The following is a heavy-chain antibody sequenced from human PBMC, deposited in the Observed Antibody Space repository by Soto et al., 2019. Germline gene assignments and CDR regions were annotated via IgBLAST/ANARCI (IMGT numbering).Heavy chain of an antibody. CDR2: VYWDDDK. CDR3: ASPLRGVDDAGRLCENFDY. D-gene: IGHD2-21*02. V-gene: IGHV2-5*02. Sequence: QITVKESGLTLVKPTQTLTLTCTFSGFSLSTNGMGVGWIRQSPGKALEWLALVYWDDDKRYSPSLRSRLTITQSTSKNHVDLTMTTMDLVDTAPYFCASPLRGVDDAGRLCENFDYWGQGTLVTVSS. J-gene: IGHJ4*02. CDR1: GFSLSTNGMG.